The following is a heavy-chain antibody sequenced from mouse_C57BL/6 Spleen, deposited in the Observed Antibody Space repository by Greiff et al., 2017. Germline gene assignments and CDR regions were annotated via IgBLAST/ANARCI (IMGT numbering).Heavy chain of an antibody. CDR3: ARRGYYDYFDY. CDR1: GYAFTNYL. J-gene: IGHJ2*01. V-gene: IGHV1-54*01. Sequence: VKLQQSGAELVRPGTSVKVSCKASGYAFTNYLIEWVKQRPGQGLEWIGVINPGSGGTNYNEKFKGKATLTADKSSSTAYMQLSSLTSEDSAVYFCARRGYYDYFDYWGQGTTLTVSS. D-gene: IGHD2-4*01. CDR2: INPGSGGT.